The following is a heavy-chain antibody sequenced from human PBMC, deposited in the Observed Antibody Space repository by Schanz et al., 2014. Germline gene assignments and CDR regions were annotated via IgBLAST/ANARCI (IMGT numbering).Heavy chain of an antibody. CDR1: GFTFSAYY. Sequence: PGGSLRLSCAASGFTFSAYYMDWVRQAPGKGLEWISYIGSSSSRIDHADSVKGRFTISRDNAKNSLYLQMNSLRAEDTAVYYCAKGRFGELSAFDIWGQGTMVTVSS. CDR3: AKGRFGELSAFDI. CDR2: IGSSSSRI. V-gene: IGHV3-11*01. J-gene: IGHJ3*02. D-gene: IGHD3-10*01.